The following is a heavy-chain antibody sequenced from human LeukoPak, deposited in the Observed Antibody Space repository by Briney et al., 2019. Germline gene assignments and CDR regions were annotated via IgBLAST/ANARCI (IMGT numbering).Heavy chain of an antibody. J-gene: IGHJ6*02. V-gene: IGHV4-34*01. Sequence: PSETLSLTCAVYGGSFSGYYWSWIRQPPGKGLEWIGEINHSGSTNYNPSLKSRVTISVDTSKNQFSLKLSSVTAADTAVYYCASDSSGSLYYYGMDVWGQGTTVTVSS. CDR2: INHSGST. D-gene: IGHD3-22*01. CDR1: GGSFSGYY. CDR3: ASDSSGSLYYYGMDV.